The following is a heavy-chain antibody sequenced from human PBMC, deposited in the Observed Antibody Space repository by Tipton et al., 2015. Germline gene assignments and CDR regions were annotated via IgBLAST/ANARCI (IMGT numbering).Heavy chain of an antibody. CDR1: GITFSSYW. CDR2: IHRSGTPI. J-gene: IGHJ4*02. D-gene: IGHD6-13*01. Sequence: SLRLSCTASGITFSSYWMSWVRQAPGKGLDWLSYIHRSGTPIYYTESVKGRFTISRDEAKNSLYLQMNSLRDEDTGVYYCTRDSGITGADDYWGQGTLVTVSS. V-gene: IGHV3-48*02. CDR3: TRDSGITGADDY.